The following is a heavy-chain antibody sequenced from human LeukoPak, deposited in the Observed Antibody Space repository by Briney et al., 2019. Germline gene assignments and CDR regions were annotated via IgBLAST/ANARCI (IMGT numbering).Heavy chain of an antibody. Sequence: ASVKVSCKASGYTFTGYYMHWVRQAPGQGLEWMGWISPNSGGTNYAQKFQGRVTMTRDTSISTAYMVLSRLRSDDTAVYYCARDRSAYLANWFDPWGQGTLVTVSS. V-gene: IGHV1-2*02. J-gene: IGHJ5*02. CDR2: ISPNSGGT. CDR1: GYTFTGYY. CDR3: ARDRSAYLANWFDP.